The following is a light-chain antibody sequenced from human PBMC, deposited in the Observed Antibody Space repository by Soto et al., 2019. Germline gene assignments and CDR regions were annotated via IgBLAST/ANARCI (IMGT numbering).Light chain of an antibody. CDR3: QQYGNSVPFT. J-gene: IGKJ2*01. V-gene: IGKV3-20*01. Sequence: EIVLTQSPGTLSLSPGETATLSCRSSQSVISSYLAWYQQKPGQPPSLLIFGTSIRATGIPDRISGSGSGTDFSLTISRLEPEDFAVYYCQQYGNSVPFTFGQGTKLEIK. CDR2: GTS. CDR1: QSVISSY.